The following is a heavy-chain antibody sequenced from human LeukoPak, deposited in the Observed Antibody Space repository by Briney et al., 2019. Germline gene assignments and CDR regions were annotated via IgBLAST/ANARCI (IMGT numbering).Heavy chain of an antibody. Sequence: GGSLRLSCAASGFTSSTYSMNWVRQAPGKGLEWVSSVSSTGSFIYYADSVKGRFTISRDNAENSLSLQMNSLRVEDTAVYYCAGRYCSNGVCWFDPWGQGTLVTVSS. CDR2: VSSTGSFI. CDR3: AGRYCSNGVCWFDP. J-gene: IGHJ5*02. V-gene: IGHV3-21*01. D-gene: IGHD2-8*01. CDR1: GFTSSTYS.